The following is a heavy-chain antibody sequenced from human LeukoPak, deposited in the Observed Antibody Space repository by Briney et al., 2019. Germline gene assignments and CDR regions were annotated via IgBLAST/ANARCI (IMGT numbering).Heavy chain of an antibody. D-gene: IGHD3-3*01. CDR2: IKRKTDGGTT. Sequence: GGSLRLSCAASGFTFSNAWMSWVRQAPGKGLEWVGRIKRKTDGGTTDYAAPVKGRFTISRDDSKNTLYLQMNSLKTEDTAVYYCTTAEYGDFWSGYYNDYYYYYGMDVWGQGTTVTVSS. J-gene: IGHJ6*02. V-gene: IGHV3-15*01. CDR1: GFTFSNAW. CDR3: TTAEYGDFWSGYYNDYYYYYGMDV.